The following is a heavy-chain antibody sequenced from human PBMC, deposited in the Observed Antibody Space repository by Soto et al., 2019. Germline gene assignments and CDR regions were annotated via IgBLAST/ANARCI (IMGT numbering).Heavy chain of an antibody. CDR2: ISGSGGST. CDR3: AKARFGDSSMFLLDY. D-gene: IGHD6-19*01. CDR1: EGKFGGYA. Sequence: GGSMRLCWAAAEGKFGGYAGSWVRQNQGKGLEWVSAISGSGGSTYYADSVKGRFTISRDNSKNTLYLQMNSLRAEDTAVYYCAKARFGDSSMFLLDYWGQGTLVTVSS. J-gene: IGHJ4*02. V-gene: IGHV3-23*01.